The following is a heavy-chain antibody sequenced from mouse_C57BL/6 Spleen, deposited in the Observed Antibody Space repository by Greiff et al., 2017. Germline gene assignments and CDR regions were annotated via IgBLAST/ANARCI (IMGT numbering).Heavy chain of an antibody. D-gene: IGHD2-3*01. Sequence: VQLVESGPELVKPGASVKISCKASGYAFSSSWMNWVKQRPGEGLEWIGRIYPGDGDTNYNGKFKGKATLTADKSSSTAYMQLSSLTSEDSAVYFCARRGTHDYFDYWGQGTTLTVSS. CDR3: ARRGTHDYFDY. CDR1: GYAFSSSW. V-gene: IGHV1-82*01. J-gene: IGHJ2*01. CDR2: IYPGDGDT.